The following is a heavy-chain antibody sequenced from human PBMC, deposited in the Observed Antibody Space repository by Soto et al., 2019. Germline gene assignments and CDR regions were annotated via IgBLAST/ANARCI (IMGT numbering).Heavy chain of an antibody. Sequence: ASVKVSCKASGFTFSRYYMHWVRQAPGQGLEWMGLINPSGVSTNYAQKFQGRFTLTRDTSTSTVSMELSSLRSEDTAVYYCARDNSESNSWWFDPWGQGTLVTVSS. CDR3: ARDNSESNSWWFDP. CDR2: INPSGVST. CDR1: GFTFSRYY. J-gene: IGHJ5*02. V-gene: IGHV1-46*01. D-gene: IGHD1-26*01.